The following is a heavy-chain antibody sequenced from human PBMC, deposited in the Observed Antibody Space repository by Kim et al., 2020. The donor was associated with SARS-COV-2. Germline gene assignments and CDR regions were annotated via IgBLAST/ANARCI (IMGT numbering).Heavy chain of an antibody. CDR1: GGTFSSYA. V-gene: IGHV1-69*13. D-gene: IGHD3-10*01. CDR3: AGPYGSGTYSDYYYYYYMDV. Sequence: SVKVSCKASGGTFSSYAISWVRQAPGQGLEWMGGMIPIFGTANYAQKFQGRVTITADESTSTAYMELSSLRSEDTAVYYCAGPYGSGTYSDYYYYYYMDVWGKGTTVTVSS. J-gene: IGHJ6*03. CDR2: MIPIFGTA.